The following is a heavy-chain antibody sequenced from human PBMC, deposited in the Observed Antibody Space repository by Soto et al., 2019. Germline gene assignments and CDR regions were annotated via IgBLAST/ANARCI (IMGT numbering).Heavy chain of an antibody. J-gene: IGHJ4*02. CDR3: ARGALTTYFDY. Sequence: WTWIRQPPGKGLEWIGFFYYSGSTNYNPSLKSRVTISVDTSKNQFSLKLNSVTAADTAVYYCARGALTTYFDYWGQGTLVTVSS. CDR2: FYYSGST. V-gene: IGHV4-59*01.